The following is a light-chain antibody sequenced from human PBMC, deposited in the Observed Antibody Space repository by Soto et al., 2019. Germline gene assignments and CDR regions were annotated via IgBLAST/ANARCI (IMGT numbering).Light chain of an antibody. Sequence: QSVLPQPPSVTGSPGQRVTISCTGSSSNIGAGYDVHWYQQLPGTAPKLLIYGNSNRPSGVPDRFSGSKSGTSVSLAITGLQAEDEAVYYCQSYDSSLSGYVFGTGTKVPVL. V-gene: IGLV1-40*01. CDR2: GNS. J-gene: IGLJ1*01. CDR1: SSNIGAGYD. CDR3: QSYDSSLSGYV.